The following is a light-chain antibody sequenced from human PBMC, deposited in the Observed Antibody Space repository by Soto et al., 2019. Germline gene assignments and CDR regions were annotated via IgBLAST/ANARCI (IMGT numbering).Light chain of an antibody. CDR1: SSDVGSYNL. J-gene: IGLJ3*02. V-gene: IGLV2-23*01. CDR3: CSYAGSTTLM. CDR2: EGS. Sequence: QSALTQPASVSGSPGQSITISCTGTSSDVGSYNLVSWYQQYPGKAPKLMIYEGSQRPSGVSHRFSGSKSGNTASRTISGLQAEDEADYYCCSYAGSTTLMFGGGTKLTVL.